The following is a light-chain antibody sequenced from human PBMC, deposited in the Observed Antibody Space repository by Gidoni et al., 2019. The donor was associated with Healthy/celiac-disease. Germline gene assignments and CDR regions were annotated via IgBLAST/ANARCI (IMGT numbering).Light chain of an antibody. CDR3: QQYNNWPPWT. V-gene: IGKV3-15*01. Sequence: EIVMTQSPATLSVSPGERATPSCRASQSVSSNLAWYQQKPGQAPRLLIYGASTRATGIPARFSGSASGTEFTLTISSLQSEDFAVYYCQQYNNWPPWTFGQGTKVEIK. CDR2: GAS. CDR1: QSVSSN. J-gene: IGKJ1*01.